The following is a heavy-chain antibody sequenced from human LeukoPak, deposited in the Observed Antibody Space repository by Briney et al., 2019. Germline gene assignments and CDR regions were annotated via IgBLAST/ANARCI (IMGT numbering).Heavy chain of an antibody. J-gene: IGHJ4*02. V-gene: IGHV3-30*18. D-gene: IGHD6-19*01. CDR2: ISYDGSNK. CDR3: AKPLVAGTKREYFDY. Sequence: GGSLRLSCAASGFTFSSYGMHWVRQAPGKGLEWVAVISYDGSNKYYADSVKGRFTISRDNSKNTLYLQMNSLRAEDTAVYYCAKPLVAGTKREYFDYWGQGTLVTVSS. CDR1: GFTFSSYG.